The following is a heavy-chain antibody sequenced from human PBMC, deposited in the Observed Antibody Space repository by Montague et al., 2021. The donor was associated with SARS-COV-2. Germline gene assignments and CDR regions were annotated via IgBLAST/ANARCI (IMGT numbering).Heavy chain of an antibody. CDR2: IDGGGTTI. J-gene: IGHJ4*02. D-gene: IGHD2-8*01. Sequence: SLRLSYAASGFTFRNYEMNWVRQSPGKGLEWVSYIDGGGTTIYYADSVKGRFTISRDNAKNSLFLQMNSLRVEDTAVYYCARDPESWWMTFDHWGQGALVTVSS. CDR1: GFTFRNYE. V-gene: IGHV3-48*03. CDR3: ARDPESWWMTFDH.